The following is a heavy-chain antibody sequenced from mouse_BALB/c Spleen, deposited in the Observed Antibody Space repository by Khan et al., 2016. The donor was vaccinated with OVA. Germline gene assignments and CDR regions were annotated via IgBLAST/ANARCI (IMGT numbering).Heavy chain of an antibody. CDR3: AQYYVYGAMDY. CDR1: GDTFSDYS. Sequence: QIQLVQSGPELVKPGASVKMSCRASGDTFSDYSINWVKQRHGQGLEWIGEITPGSGTTYYNEKFKDKATLTEDTSSPTAFMQLSSLTSEDSAVYCCAQYYVYGAMDYWGQGTSVTVSS. D-gene: IGHD1-2*01. V-gene: IGHV1-77*01. CDR2: ITPGSGTT. J-gene: IGHJ4*01.